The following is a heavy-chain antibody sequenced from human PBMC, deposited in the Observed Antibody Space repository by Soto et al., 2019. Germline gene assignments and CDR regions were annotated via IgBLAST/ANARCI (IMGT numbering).Heavy chain of an antibody. V-gene: IGHV4-61*01. Sequence: QVQLQESGPGLVKPSETLSLTCTVSGGSVSSGSYYWSWIRQPPGKGLEWIGYIYYNGNTNYNPSPKSRVTISVDTSKSQFSLKLSSVTAADTAVYYCASALYCSGGSCSFDPWGQGTLVTVSS. D-gene: IGHD2-15*01. J-gene: IGHJ5*02. CDR3: ASALYCSGGSCSFDP. CDR2: IYYNGNT. CDR1: GGSVSSGSYY.